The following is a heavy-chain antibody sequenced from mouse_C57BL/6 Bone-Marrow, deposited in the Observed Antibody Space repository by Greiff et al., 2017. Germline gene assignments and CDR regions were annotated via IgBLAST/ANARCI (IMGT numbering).Heavy chain of an antibody. CDR1: GFTFSDYG. Sequence: EVKVVESGGGLVKPGGSLKLSCAASGFTFSDYGMHWVRQAPEKGLEWVAYISSGSSTIYYADTVKGRFTISRDNAKNTLFLQMTSLRSEDTAMYYCARDTITTVVANYYFDYWGQGTTLTVSS. V-gene: IGHV5-17*01. CDR2: ISSGSSTI. CDR3: ARDTITTVVANYYFDY. D-gene: IGHD1-1*01. J-gene: IGHJ2*01.